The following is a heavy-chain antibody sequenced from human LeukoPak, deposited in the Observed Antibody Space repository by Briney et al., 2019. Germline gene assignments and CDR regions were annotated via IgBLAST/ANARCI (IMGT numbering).Heavy chain of an antibody. CDR3: ARVDGGQSYYFDY. V-gene: IGHV1-2*02. CDR2: INPNNGGT. Sequence: GASVKVSCKASGYTFNDYFMHCLRQAPGHGLEWMGWINPNNGGTNYAQKFQGRVTMTLDTSISTAYMELSRLRSDDTAIYYCARVDGGQSYYFDYWGQGTLVTVSS. J-gene: IGHJ4*02. CDR1: GYTFNDYF. D-gene: IGHD2-15*01.